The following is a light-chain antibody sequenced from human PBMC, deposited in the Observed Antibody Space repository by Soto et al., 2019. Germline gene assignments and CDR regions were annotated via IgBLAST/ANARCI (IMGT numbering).Light chain of an antibody. J-gene: IGLJ2*01. CDR1: SSDVGGYNY. V-gene: IGLV2-14*03. Sequence: QSVLTQPASMSGSPGQSITFSCTGTSSDVGGYNYVSWYRQHPGKAPKLMIYDVNNRPSGVSNRFSGSKSGNTASLTISGLQAEDEADYYCSSHSSSSTLVVFGGGTKVTVL. CDR2: DVN. CDR3: SSHSSSSTLVV.